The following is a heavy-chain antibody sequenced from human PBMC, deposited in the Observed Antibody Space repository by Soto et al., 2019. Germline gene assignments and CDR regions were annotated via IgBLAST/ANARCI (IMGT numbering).Heavy chain of an antibody. V-gene: IGHV1-2*02. CDR2: INPATGAA. CDR3: ARGGGVGVAGSAAFDM. CDR1: GYPVTAYY. Sequence: QLHLVQSGAVVKKPGASVTVSCSASGYPVTAYYMHWVRQAPGRGLEWMGGINPATGAAKYTQTFQGRVPMTRGTATGTVFMELSGLTSGDAAVFYWARGGGVGVAGSAAFDMWGQGTLVTVSS. J-gene: IGHJ3*02. D-gene: IGHD3-3*01.